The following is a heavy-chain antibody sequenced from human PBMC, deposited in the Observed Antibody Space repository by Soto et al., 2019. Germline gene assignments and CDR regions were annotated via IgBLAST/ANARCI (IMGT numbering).Heavy chain of an antibody. D-gene: IGHD6-19*01. V-gene: IGHV6-1*01. CDR3: ARDLSVSGWSGGWFDP. J-gene: IGHJ5*02. Sequence: PSQTLSLTCAISGVEVSSSSAAWNWIRQSPSRGLEWLGRTYCRSDCYSDYAESVRGRITINPDTSKNEVSLQLNSVTPEDTAVYFCARDLSVSGWSGGWFDPWGQGTLVTVSS. CDR2: TYCRSDCYS. CDR1: GVEVSSSSAA.